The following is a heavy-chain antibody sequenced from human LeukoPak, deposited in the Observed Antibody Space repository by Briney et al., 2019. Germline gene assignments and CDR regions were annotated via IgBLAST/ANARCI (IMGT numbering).Heavy chain of an antibody. CDR3: ASTPTDAFDI. Sequence: GGSLRLSCAASGFTFSSYSMNWVRQAPGKGLEWVSSISSSSSYIYYADSVKGRFTTSRDNAKNSLYLQMNSLRAEDTAVYYCASTPTDAFDIWGQGTMVTVSS. J-gene: IGHJ3*02. V-gene: IGHV3-21*01. CDR2: ISSSSSYI. CDR1: GFTFSSYS.